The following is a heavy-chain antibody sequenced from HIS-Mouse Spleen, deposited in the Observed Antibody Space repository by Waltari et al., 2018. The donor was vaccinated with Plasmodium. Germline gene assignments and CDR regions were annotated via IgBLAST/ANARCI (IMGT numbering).Heavy chain of an antibody. V-gene: IGHV1-2*02. CDR3: ARLDPHSSSWYRYFQH. J-gene: IGHJ1*01. Sequence: QVQLVQSGAEVKKPGASVTVYCKASGYPFPGSYMHWVRQAPGQGLEWMGWINPNSGGTNYAQKFQGRVTMTRDTSISTAYMELSRLKSDDTAVYYCARLDPHSSSWYRYFQHWGQGTLVTVSS. D-gene: IGHD6-13*01. CDR2: INPNSGGT. CDR1: GYPFPGSY.